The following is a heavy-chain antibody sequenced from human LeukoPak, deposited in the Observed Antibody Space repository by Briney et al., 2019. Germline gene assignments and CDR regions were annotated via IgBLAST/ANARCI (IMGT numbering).Heavy chain of an antibody. CDR1: GFTFSSYA. CDR3: AEAPVGATSYFDS. V-gene: IGHV3-64D*08. D-gene: IGHD1-26*01. CDR2: IRSNGGST. Sequence: PGGSLRLSCSASGFTFSSYAMHWVRQAPGKGLEYASGIRSNGGSTYYADSVKGRFTISRDNSKNILYLQMSSLRPEDTAVYYCAEAPVGATSYFDSWGQGTLVTVSS. J-gene: IGHJ4*02.